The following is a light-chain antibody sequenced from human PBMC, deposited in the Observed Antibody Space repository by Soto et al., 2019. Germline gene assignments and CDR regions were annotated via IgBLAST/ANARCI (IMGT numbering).Light chain of an antibody. CDR3: QQYSSYWT. J-gene: IGKJ1*01. Sequence: IVMSQSPSSLSASVGDTVTITCRASQDVDKWLAWYQQKPGKAPKLLIYKSSYLNGGVPSRFSAIGSGTEYSLTISGLQPDDVATYYCQQYSSYWTFGQGTMVEIK. CDR1: QDVDKW. V-gene: IGKV1-5*03. CDR2: KSS.